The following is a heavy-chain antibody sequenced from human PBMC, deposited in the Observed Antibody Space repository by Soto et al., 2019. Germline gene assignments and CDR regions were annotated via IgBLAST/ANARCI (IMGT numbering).Heavy chain of an antibody. Sequence: QVQLVQSGAEVKKPGSSVKVSCKASGGTFSSYAISWVRQAPGQGLEWMGGIIPIFGTANYAQKFQGRVTITADESTSTAYMELSSLRSEDTPVYYCARVTYYYDSSGYSDAFDIWGQGTMVTVSS. CDR2: IIPIFGTA. J-gene: IGHJ3*02. CDR1: GGTFSSYA. CDR3: ARVTYYYDSSGYSDAFDI. D-gene: IGHD3-22*01. V-gene: IGHV1-69*01.